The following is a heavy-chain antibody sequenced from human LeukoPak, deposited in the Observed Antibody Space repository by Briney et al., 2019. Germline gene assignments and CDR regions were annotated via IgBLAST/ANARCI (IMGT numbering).Heavy chain of an antibody. V-gene: IGHV3-53*01. CDR1: GFTVSSNY. D-gene: IGHD5-18*01. CDR3: ARGGLYVNTAMIRHWYFHI. J-gene: IGHJ2*01. CDR2: IYSGGST. Sequence: PGGSLRLSCAASGFTVSSNYMSWVRQGPGKGLEWVSVIYSGGSTFYADSVKGRFTISRDTSKNTLYLQMNSLRTEDTAVYYCARGGLYVNTAMIRHWYFHIWGRGTLVIVSS.